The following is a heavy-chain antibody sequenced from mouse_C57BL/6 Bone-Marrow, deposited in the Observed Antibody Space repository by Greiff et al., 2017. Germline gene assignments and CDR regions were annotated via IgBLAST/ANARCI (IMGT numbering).Heavy chain of an antibody. CDR3: ARLPYYYGSSYGWFAY. D-gene: IGHD1-1*01. J-gene: IGHJ3*01. Sequence: EVQGVESGGDLVKPGGSLKLSCAASGFTFSSYGMSWVRQTPDKRLEWVATISSGGSYTYYPDSVKGRFPISRDNAKNTLYLHMSSLKSEDTAMYYCARLPYYYGSSYGWFAYWGQGTLVTVSA. CDR1: GFTFSSYG. CDR2: ISSGGSYT. V-gene: IGHV5-6*01.